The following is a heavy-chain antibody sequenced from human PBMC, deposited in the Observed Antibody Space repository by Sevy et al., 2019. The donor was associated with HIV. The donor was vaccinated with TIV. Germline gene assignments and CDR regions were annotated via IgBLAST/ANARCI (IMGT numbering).Heavy chain of an antibody. CDR1: EFTFSRYG. Sequence: GGSLRLSCAASEFTFSRYGMHWVRQAPGKGLEWVAVIWYDGDNKYYADSVTGRFTISRDNSKSTLYLQMNSLRVEDTAVYYCARDQSYDSSGPDYWGQGTLVTASS. CDR2: IWYDGDNK. D-gene: IGHD3-22*01. CDR3: ARDQSYDSSGPDY. V-gene: IGHV3-33*01. J-gene: IGHJ4*02.